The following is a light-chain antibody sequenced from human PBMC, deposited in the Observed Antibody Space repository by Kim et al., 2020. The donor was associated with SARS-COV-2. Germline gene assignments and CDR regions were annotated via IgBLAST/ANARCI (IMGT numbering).Light chain of an antibody. CDR1: QRISAY. V-gene: IGKV1-39*01. J-gene: IGKJ4*01. CDR2: SAS. Sequence: ASIGARVTITCRASQRISAYLNWYQQKPGKAPKLLISSASDVRSGVPSRFSGGRSGTEFTLAINGLQLEDFATYFCQQTHSLPLTFGAGTKVDIK. CDR3: QQTHSLPLT.